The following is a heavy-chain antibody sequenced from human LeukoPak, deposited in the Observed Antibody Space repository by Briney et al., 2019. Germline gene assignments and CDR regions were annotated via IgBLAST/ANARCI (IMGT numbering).Heavy chain of an antibody. V-gene: IGHV4-39*01. D-gene: IGHD6-19*01. CDR2: IYYSGST. CDR1: GGSISSSSYY. J-gene: IGHJ4*02. CDR3: ARQGIAVATTTFDS. Sequence: SETLSLTYTVSGGSISSSSYYWGWIRQPPGKGLEWIGTIYYSGSTYYNPSLKSRVTISADTSKNRFSLKLISVTAADTAVYYCARQGIAVATTTFDSWGQGTLVTVSS.